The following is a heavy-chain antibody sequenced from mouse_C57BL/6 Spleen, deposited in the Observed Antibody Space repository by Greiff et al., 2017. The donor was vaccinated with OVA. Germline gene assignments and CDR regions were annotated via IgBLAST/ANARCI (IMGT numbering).Heavy chain of an antibody. D-gene: IGHD2-4*01. CDR1: GFTFSDYG. V-gene: IGHV5-17*01. CDR2: ISSGSSTI. CDR3: ARLRPYYYAMGY. Sequence: VQLKESGGGLVKPGGSLKLSCAASGFTFSDYGMHWVRQAPEKGLEWVAYISSGSSTIYYADTVKGRFTISRDNAKNPLFLQMTSLRSEDTAMYCCARLRPYYYAMGYLGQGTSVTVSS. J-gene: IGHJ4*01.